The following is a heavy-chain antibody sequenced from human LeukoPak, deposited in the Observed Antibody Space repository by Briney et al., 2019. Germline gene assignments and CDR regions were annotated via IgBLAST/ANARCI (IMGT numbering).Heavy chain of an antibody. Sequence: ALVKVSCKASGYTFTDYYVHWVRQAPGQGLEWMGWINPSSGGTNSAQQCQGRVTMARDTSTSTAYMELSRLTSDDTAMYYCARAAPRDYAGGSWFFDWFDPWGQGTLVTVSS. CDR2: INPSSGGT. CDR3: ARAAPRDYAGGSWFFDWFDP. J-gene: IGHJ5*02. CDR1: GYTFTDYY. D-gene: IGHD2-15*01. V-gene: IGHV1-2*02.